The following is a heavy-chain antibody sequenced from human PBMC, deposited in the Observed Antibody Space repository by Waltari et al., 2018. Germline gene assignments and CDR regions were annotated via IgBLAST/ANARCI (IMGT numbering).Heavy chain of an antibody. CDR1: GGTFSSYA. CDR3: ASSYGVSVRQTPDY. V-gene: IGHV1-69*01. CDR2: MSPSLGTA. D-gene: IGHD3-16*02. Sequence: QVQLVQSGAEVKKPGSSVKVSCKASGGTFSSYAISWVRQAPGQGREWMGGMSPSLGTAKYEQKLQGRGTITADESTSTAYMELSRLRSEDTAGYYCASSYGVSVRQTPDYWGQGTLVTVSS. J-gene: IGHJ4*02.